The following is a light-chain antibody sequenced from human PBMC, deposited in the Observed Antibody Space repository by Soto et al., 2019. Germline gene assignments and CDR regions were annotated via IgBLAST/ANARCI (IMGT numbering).Light chain of an antibody. CDR3: QLYQILLRR. J-gene: IGKJ1*01. CDR1: QSVSSRY. CDR2: GAS. V-gene: IGKV3-20*01. Sequence: GGRATLSCRASQSVSSRYLAWYQQQPGQAPRLLIYGASSRATGIPDRLSGSGSGTDFTLTIIILEPEDGIRYYCQLYQILLRRFCQGA.